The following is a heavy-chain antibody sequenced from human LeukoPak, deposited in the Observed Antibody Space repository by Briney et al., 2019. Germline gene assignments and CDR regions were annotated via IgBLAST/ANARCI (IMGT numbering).Heavy chain of an antibody. D-gene: IGHD3-3*01. CDR1: GDSITSYY. J-gene: IGHJ5*02. Sequence: SETLSLTCTVSGDSITSYYWSWIRQPPGKGLEWIGYIYTTGTTNYKPSLNPSLKSRVTISVDTSKNQFSLELSSVTAADTAVYYCARLLDFLGWFDPWGQGTLVTVSS. CDR3: ARLLDFLGWFDP. CDR2: IYTTGTT. V-gene: IGHV4-4*09.